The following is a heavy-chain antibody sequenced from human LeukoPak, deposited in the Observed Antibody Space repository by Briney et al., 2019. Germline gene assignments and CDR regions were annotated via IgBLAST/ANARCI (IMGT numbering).Heavy chain of an antibody. D-gene: IGHD6-19*01. Sequence: ASVKVSCKASGYTFTSYYMHWVRQAPGQGLEWMGIINPSGGSTSYAQKFQGRVTMTRDTSTSTVYMELRSLRSDDTAVYYCARDRYSSGWNDPGDAFDIWGQGTMVTVSS. V-gene: IGHV1-46*01. CDR3: ARDRYSSGWNDPGDAFDI. CDR1: GYTFTSYY. J-gene: IGHJ3*02. CDR2: INPSGGST.